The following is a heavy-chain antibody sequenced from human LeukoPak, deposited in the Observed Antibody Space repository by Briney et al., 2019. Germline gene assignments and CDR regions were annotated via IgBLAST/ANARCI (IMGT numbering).Heavy chain of an antibody. CDR3: VRDSSYYAMEV. J-gene: IGHJ6*02. CDR1: GFTFRAFD. D-gene: IGHD3-10*01. CDR2: IGPDGDT. Sequence: GGSLRLSCAASGFTFRAFDIHWVRQSAGEGLEWVSGIGPDGDTYYAASVKGRFTVSRENAENSVHLQMTSLRVGDTAVYYCVRDSSYYAMEVWGQGTTVTVSS. V-gene: IGHV3-13*01.